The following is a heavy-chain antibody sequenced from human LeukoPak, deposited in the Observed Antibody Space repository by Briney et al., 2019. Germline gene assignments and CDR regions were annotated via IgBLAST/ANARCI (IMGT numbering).Heavy chain of an antibody. J-gene: IGHJ4*02. CDR3: ARGRNDYGSGIYYQVSPFDY. CDR1: GFTFSTYS. CDR2: INSNGNYI. V-gene: IGHV3-21*01. Sequence: GGSLRLSCAASGFTFSTYSMNWVRQAPGKGLEWVSFINSNGNYIFDADSLKGRFTISRDNAKNLLYLQMNSLRAEDTAVYYCARGRNDYGSGIYYQVSPFDYWGQGTLVTVSS. D-gene: IGHD3-10*01.